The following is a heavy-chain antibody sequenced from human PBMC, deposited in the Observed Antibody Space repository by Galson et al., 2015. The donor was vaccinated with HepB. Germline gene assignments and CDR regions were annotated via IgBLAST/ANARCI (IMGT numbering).Heavy chain of an antibody. CDR3: ARRGPVSVVVVPAAIHPFWYFDL. D-gene: IGHD2-2*01. V-gene: IGHV4-34*01. J-gene: IGHJ2*01. CDR2: INHSGST. CDR1: GGSFSGYY. Sequence: TLSLTCAVYGGSFSGYYWSWIRQPPGKGLEWIGEINHSGSTNYNPSLKSRVTISVDTSKNQFSLKLSSVTAADTAVYYCARRGPVSVVVVPAAIHPFWYFDLWGRGTLVTVSS.